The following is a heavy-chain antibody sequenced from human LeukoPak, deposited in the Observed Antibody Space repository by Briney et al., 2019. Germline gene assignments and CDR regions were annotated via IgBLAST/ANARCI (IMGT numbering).Heavy chain of an antibody. CDR3: AREEDCSGGSCYFQDYGMDV. Sequence: GGSLRLSCAASGFTFSSYSMNWVRRAPGKGLEWVSSISSSSSYIYYADSVKGRFTISRDNAKNSLYLQMNSLRAEDTAVYYCAREEDCSGGSCYFQDYGMDVWGQGTTVTVSS. J-gene: IGHJ6*02. CDR2: ISSSSSYI. CDR1: GFTFSSYS. D-gene: IGHD2-15*01. V-gene: IGHV3-21*01.